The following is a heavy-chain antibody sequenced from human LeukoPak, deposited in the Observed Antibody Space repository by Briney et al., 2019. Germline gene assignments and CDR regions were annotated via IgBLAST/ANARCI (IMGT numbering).Heavy chain of an antibody. Sequence: SVKVSCKASGGTFSSYAISWVRQAPGQGLEWMGRIIPILGIANYAQKFQGRVTITADKSTSTAYMELSSLRSEDTAVYYCANTAKSPGLTGYYIGGKFDYWGQGTLVTVSS. V-gene: IGHV1-69*04. CDR1: GGTFSSYA. CDR3: ANTAKSPGLTGYYIGGKFDY. CDR2: IIPILGIA. J-gene: IGHJ4*02. D-gene: IGHD3-9*01.